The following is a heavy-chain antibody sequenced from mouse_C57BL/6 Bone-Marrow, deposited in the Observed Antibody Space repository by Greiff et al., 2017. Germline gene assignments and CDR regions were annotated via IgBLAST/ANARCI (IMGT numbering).Heavy chain of an antibody. J-gene: IGHJ3*01. Sequence: EVQLMESGEGLVKPGGSLKLSCAASGFTFSSYAMSWVRQPPEKRLEWVAYISSGGDYIYYEDTVKGRFTFSRDNARNTLSLQMCSLKSEDTAMYYCTRGGGYPGFAYWGQGTLVTVSA. CDR3: TRGGGYPGFAY. D-gene: IGHD2-2*01. V-gene: IGHV5-9-1*02. CDR1: GFTFSSYA. CDR2: ISSGGDYI.